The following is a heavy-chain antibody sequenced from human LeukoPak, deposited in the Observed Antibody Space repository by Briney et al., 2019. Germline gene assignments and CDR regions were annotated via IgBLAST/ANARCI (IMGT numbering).Heavy chain of an antibody. D-gene: IGHD4-17*01. Sequence: PGGSLRLSCAASGFTFSSYGMNWVRQAPGKGLEWVSYISSSSSTMYYADSVKGRFTISRDNAKNSLYLQMNSLRAEDTAVYYCARDTTDDYGDYYFDYWGQGTLVTVSS. CDR2: ISSSSSTM. J-gene: IGHJ4*02. CDR3: ARDTTDDYGDYYFDY. CDR1: GFTFSSYG. V-gene: IGHV3-48*01.